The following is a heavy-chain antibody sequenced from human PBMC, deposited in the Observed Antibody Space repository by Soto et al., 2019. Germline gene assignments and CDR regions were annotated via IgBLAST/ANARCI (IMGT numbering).Heavy chain of an antibody. J-gene: IGHJ6*02. D-gene: IGHD3-9*01. CDR2: ISSSSSYI. CDR1: GFTFSGYS. V-gene: IGHV3-21*01. Sequence: GGSLRLSCAASGFTFSGYSMNWVRQAPGKGLEWVSSISSSSSYIYYADSVKGRFTISRDNAKNSLYLQMNSLRAEDTAVYYCARGYYDILTGYYGPYYYYGMDVWGQGTTVTVSS. CDR3: ARGYYDILTGYYGPYYYYGMDV.